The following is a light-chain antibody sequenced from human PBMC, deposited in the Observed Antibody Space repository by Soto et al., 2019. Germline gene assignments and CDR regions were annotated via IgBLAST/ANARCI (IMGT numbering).Light chain of an antibody. Sequence: QSALTQPASVSGSPGQSITLSCTGTSSDVGTYNLVSWYQQHPGKAPKLIIYEAAKRPSGVSNRFSGSRSANTASLTISGLQAEDEADYYCCSFAGTSYVFGTGTKVTLL. J-gene: IGLJ1*01. CDR1: SSDVGTYNL. CDR3: CSFAGTSYV. CDR2: EAA. V-gene: IGLV2-23*01.